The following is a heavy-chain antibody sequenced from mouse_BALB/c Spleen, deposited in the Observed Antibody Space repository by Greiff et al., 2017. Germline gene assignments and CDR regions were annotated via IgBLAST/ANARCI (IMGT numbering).Heavy chain of an antibody. D-gene: IGHD2-14*01. CDR3: TNRFYAMDY. V-gene: IGHV1S22*01. CDR1: GYTFTSYW. J-gene: IGHJ4*01. Sequence: LQQPGSELVRPGASVKLSCKASGYTFTSYWMHWVKQRPGQGLEWIGNIYPGSGSTNYDEKFKSKATLTVDTSSSTAYMQLSSLTSEDSAVYYCTNRFYAMDYWGQGTSVTVSS. CDR2: IYPGSGST.